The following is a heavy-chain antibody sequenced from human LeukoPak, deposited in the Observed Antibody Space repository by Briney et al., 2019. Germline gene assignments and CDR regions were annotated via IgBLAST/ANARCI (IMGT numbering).Heavy chain of an antibody. CDR2: ISGSGGRT. Sequence: PGGSLRLSCAPAGFTFSSSGMTWVREAPGKELEWVSAISGSGGRTYYADSVKGRFTISRDNSKNTLYLQMNSLRAEDTAVYYCAKDPTSTFPVDYWGQGTLVTVSS. V-gene: IGHV3-23*01. CDR3: AKDPTSTFPVDY. CDR1: GFTFSSSG. J-gene: IGHJ4*02. D-gene: IGHD2-21*01.